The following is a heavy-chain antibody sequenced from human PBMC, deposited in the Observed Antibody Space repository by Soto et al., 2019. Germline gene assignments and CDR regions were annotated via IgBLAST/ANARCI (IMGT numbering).Heavy chain of an antibody. V-gene: IGHV3-30-3*01. Sequence: VLSLRRPCTVADGTCSAHAVRWVSQAPSNALEWVTAISYDGSNKYYADSVKGRFTFSRDNSKNTVYLQINRLRAEDSAVYYCARDHEGVFAPAISKVGNSIPGLEYWGQGTLVIVCS. CDR3: ARDHEGVFAPAISKVGNSIPGLEY. CDR2: ISYDGSNK. CDR1: DGTCSAHA. D-gene: IGHD2-21*01. J-gene: IGHJ4*02.